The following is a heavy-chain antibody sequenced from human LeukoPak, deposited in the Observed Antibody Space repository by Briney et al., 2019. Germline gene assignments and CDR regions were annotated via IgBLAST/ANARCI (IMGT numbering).Heavy chain of an antibody. J-gene: IGHJ4*02. CDR2: ISYDGSIK. V-gene: IGHV3-30*04. CDR3: ARIGDQDDWEVPFDY. CDR1: GFTLSRYA. Sequence: GGSLRLSCAVSGFTLSRYAMHWVRQAPGKGPEWVAVISYDGSIKYYADSVQGRFTISRDNSKNTVYLRMTSLRGEDTAVYYCARIGDQDDWEVPFDYWGQGTLVAVSS. D-gene: IGHD3-9*01.